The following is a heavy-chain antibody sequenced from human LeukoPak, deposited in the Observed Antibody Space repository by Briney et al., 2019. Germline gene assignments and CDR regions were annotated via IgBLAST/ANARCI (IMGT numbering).Heavy chain of an antibody. CDR2: IYSGGTT. CDR3: ARAVQHNYYYYSSGYYGDAFDI. CDR1: GFTFTNYA. V-gene: IGHV3-23*01. J-gene: IGHJ3*02. D-gene: IGHD3-22*01. Sequence: GGSLRLSCAASGFTFTNYAVNWVRQAPGKGLEWVSVIYSGGTTRYADSVKGRFTISRDNSKNTLYLQMNSLRVEDTAVYHCARAVQHNYYYYSSGYYGDAFDIWGQGTLVTVSS.